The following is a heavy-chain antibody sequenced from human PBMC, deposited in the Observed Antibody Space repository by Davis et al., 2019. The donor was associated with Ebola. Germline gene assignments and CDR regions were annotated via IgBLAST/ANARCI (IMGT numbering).Heavy chain of an antibody. CDR1: GGTCSSYA. V-gene: IGHV1-8*02. J-gene: IGHJ2*01. Sequence: AAAVKVSCKASGGTCSSYAISWVRQAPGQGLEWMGWMKPNSGNTGYAQKFQGRVTMTRNTSISTAYMELSSLRSEDTAVYYCARASSSGWYVDFDLWGRGTLVTVSS. CDR3: ARASSSGWYVDFDL. CDR2: MKPNSGNT. D-gene: IGHD6-19*01.